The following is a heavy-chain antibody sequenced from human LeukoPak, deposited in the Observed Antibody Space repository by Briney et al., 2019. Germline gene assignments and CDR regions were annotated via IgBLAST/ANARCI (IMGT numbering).Heavy chain of an antibody. Sequence: SETLSLTCTVSGGSISSYHWSWIRQPAGKGLEWIGRIYTSGNTNYNPSLKSRVTMSVDTSKNQFSLKLSSVTAADTAVYHCAIVYDSRAYYGGQRGGGIDYWGQGTLVTVSS. D-gene: IGHD3-22*01. J-gene: IGHJ4*02. CDR2: IYTSGNT. V-gene: IGHV4-4*07. CDR1: GGSISSYH. CDR3: AIVYDSRAYYGGQRGGGIDY.